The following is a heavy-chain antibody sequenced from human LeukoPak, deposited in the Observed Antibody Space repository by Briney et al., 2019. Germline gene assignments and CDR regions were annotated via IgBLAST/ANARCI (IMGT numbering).Heavy chain of an antibody. V-gene: IGHV3-23*01. CDR1: GFTFSSYA. D-gene: IGHD3-22*01. J-gene: IGHJ4*02. CDR2: ISGSGTNT. Sequence: GGSLRLSCAASGFTFSSYAMTWVRQAPGKGLEWVSGISGSGTNTYYADSVEGRFTISRDNSKNTLYLQMNSLRAEDTAAYYCAKGTYDSRGHFDYWGQGTLVSVSS. CDR3: AKGTYDSRGHFDY.